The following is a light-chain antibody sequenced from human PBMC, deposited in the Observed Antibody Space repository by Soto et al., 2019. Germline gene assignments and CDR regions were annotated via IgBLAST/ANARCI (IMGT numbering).Light chain of an antibody. Sequence: DIALTQSAATLSLSPGERATLSCGASQSVSGHLDSYQQKPGQAPRLLLYDASNRATGIPARFSGSGSGTGFTLTISSLEHEDFAVYYCQQHSNWTPAITFDQGTRLVIK. CDR2: DAS. V-gene: IGKV3-11*01. CDR3: QQHSNWTPAIT. J-gene: IGKJ5*01. CDR1: QSVSGH.